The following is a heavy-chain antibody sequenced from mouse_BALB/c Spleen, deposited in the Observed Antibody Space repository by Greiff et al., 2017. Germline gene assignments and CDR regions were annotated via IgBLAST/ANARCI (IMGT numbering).Heavy chain of an antibody. CDR3: ARRGYGYGY. D-gene: IGHD1-2*01. V-gene: IGHV1-63*01. CDR1: GYAFTNYW. CDR2: IYPGSGNT. J-gene: IGHJ2*01. Sequence: QVQLQQSGAELVRPGTSVKISCKASGYAFTNYWLGWVKQRPGHGLEWIGDIYPGSGNTYYNEKFKGKATLTADKSSSTAYMQLSSLTSEDSAVYFCARRGYGYGYWGQGTTLTVYS.